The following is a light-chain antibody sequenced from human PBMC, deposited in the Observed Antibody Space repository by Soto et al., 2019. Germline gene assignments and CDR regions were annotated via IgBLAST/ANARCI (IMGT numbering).Light chain of an antibody. CDR2: EVS. J-gene: IGLJ2*01. V-gene: IGLV2-14*01. Sequence: QSALTQPASVSGSPGQSITISCTGTSSDVGAYNSVSWYQQHPGKAPKLMIFEVSNRPSGVSIRFSGSKSGNTASLTISGLQAEDEADYYCSSYTTSSPRVVFGGGTKLTVL. CDR1: SSDVGAYNS. CDR3: SSYTTSSPRVV.